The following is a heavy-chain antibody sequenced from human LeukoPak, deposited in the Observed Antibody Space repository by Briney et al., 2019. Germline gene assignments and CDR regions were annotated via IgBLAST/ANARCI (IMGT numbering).Heavy chain of an antibody. Sequence: GSLRLSCAASGFTFSSYVMSWVRQAPGKGLEWVSSISGSDDSTYYGDSVKGRFTISRDNSKNTVYMQMNSLRAEDTAVYYCAKIYYDSSGYTHSMDVWGQGTTVTVSS. CDR1: GFTFSSYV. V-gene: IGHV3-23*01. CDR3: AKIYYDSSGYTHSMDV. J-gene: IGHJ6*02. D-gene: IGHD3-22*01. CDR2: ISGSDDST.